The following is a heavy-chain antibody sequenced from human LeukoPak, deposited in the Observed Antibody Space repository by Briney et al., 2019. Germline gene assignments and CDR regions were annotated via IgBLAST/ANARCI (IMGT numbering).Heavy chain of an antibody. CDR1: GYTFTSYY. CDR2: INPSGGST. CDR3: ARDGAWGSGWYGGLYNWFDP. V-gene: IGHV1-46*01. D-gene: IGHD6-19*01. J-gene: IGHJ5*02. Sequence: GASVKVSFKASGYTFTSYYMHWVRQAPGQGLEWMGIINPSGGSTSYAQKFQGRVTMTRDTSTSTVYMELSSLRSEDTAVYYCARDGAWGSGWYGGLYNWFDPWGQGTLVTVSS.